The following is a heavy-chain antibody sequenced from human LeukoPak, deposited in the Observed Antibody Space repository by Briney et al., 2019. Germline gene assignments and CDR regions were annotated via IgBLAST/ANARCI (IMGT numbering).Heavy chain of an antibody. CDR1: GFTFSDYY. V-gene: IGHV3-11*04. Sequence: PGGSLRLSCAASGFTFSDYYMSWTRQAPGKGLEWVSYISSSGSTIYYADSVKGRFTISRDNAKNSLYLQMNSLRAEDTAVYYCASVISYCSSTSCYTDYYMDVWGKGTTVTVSS. D-gene: IGHD2-2*02. CDR2: ISSSGSTI. J-gene: IGHJ6*03. CDR3: ASVISYCSSTSCYTDYYMDV.